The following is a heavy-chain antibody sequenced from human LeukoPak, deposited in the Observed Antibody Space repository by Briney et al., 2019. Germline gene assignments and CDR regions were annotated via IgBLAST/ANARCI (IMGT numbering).Heavy chain of an antibody. CDR3: ARSLYNYGPGADY. CDR2: TSTDGRST. D-gene: IGHD5-18*01. J-gene: IGHJ4*02. CDR1: GFTFTSYW. V-gene: IGHV3-74*01. Sequence: GGSLRLSCAASGFTFTSYWINWLRQVPGKGLVWVSRTSTDGRSTTYADSVKGRFTISRDNPKNILYLQMNSLRADDTAVYYCARSLYNYGPGADYWGQGTLVTVSS.